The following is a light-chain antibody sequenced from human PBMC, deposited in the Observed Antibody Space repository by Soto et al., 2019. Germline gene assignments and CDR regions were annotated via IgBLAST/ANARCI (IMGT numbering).Light chain of an antibody. CDR2: DVI. CDR1: SSDVGAYNY. CDR3: CSYTSSSLYV. J-gene: IGLJ1*01. V-gene: IGLV2-14*03. Sequence: QSALTQPASVSGSPGQSITISCTGTSSDVGAYNYVSWYQQHPGKAPKLMIYDVINRPSGVPNRFSGSKSGNTASLTISGLQAEDEADYYCCSYTSSSLYVFGTGTKLTVL.